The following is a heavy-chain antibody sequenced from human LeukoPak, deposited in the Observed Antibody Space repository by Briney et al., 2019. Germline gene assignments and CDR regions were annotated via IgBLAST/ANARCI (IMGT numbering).Heavy chain of an antibody. CDR3: ARGTMTTVTYYFDY. Sequence: ASETLSLTCTVSGGSIRSYYWSWIRQPPGKGLEWIGYIYYSGSTNYNNYNPSLKSRVTISVDTSKNQFSLKLSSVTAADTAVYYCARGTMTTVTYYFDYWGQGTLVTVSS. V-gene: IGHV4-59*12. CDR1: GGSIRSYY. J-gene: IGHJ4*02. CDR2: IYYSGSTNYN. D-gene: IGHD4-17*01.